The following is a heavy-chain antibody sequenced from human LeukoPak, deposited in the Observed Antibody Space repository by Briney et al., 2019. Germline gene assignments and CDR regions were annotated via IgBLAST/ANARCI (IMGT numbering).Heavy chain of an antibody. CDR2: ISSSRSTI. D-gene: IGHD3-10*01. CDR1: GFTFSSYS. CDR3: ARGITMVRGVTTPVYYFDY. J-gene: IGHJ4*02. Sequence: GGSLRLSCAASGFTFSSYSMNWVRQAPGKGREWVAYISSSRSTIYYADYVKGRFNISRDKAKNSLYLQMNSLRAEDTAVYYCARGITMVRGVTTPVYYFDYWGQGTLVTVSS. V-gene: IGHV3-48*01.